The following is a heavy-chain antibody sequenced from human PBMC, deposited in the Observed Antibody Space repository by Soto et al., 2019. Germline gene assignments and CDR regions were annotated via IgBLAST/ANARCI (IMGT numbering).Heavy chain of an antibody. V-gene: IGHV3-9*01. D-gene: IGHD6-13*01. CDR1: GFTFDDYA. J-gene: IGHJ4*02. Sequence: DVQLVESGGGLVQPGGSLRVSCAASGFTFDDYAMHWVRQAPGKGLEWVSGITGNSASIGYADSVKGRFTISRDNAKNSLYLQMNSLRAEDTALYYCVKDKAVYSSTWYYLDYWGQGALVTVSS. CDR3: VKDKAVYSSTWYYLDY. CDR2: ITGNSASI.